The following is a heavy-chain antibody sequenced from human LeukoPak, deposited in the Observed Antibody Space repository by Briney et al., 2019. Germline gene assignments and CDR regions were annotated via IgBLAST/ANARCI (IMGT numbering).Heavy chain of an antibody. J-gene: IGHJ4*02. D-gene: IGHD6-13*01. CDR2: IKEDGSEQ. V-gene: IGHV3-7*03. Sequence: GGSLRLSCTASGFTFSRHWISWVRQTPGKGLEWVANIKEDGSEQYYVDSVKGRFTMSRDNAKSSLYLQMNSLRAEDTAVYYCVRDNPRQQGFAYWGQGTLVTVSS. CDR1: GFTFSRHW. CDR3: VRDNPRQQGFAY.